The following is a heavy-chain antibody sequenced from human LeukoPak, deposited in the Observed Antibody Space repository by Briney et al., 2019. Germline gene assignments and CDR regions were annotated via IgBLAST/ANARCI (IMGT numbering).Heavy chain of an antibody. CDR2: ISYTGST. J-gene: IGHJ4*02. CDR3: ARRVGYCGGDNCYESDS. CDR1: GGSISNYY. V-gene: IGHV4-59*08. Sequence: SETLSLTCTVSGGSISNYYWSWIRQPPGKGLEWIGHISYTGSTNYSPPLRSRVTISVDKPKSQFSLELRSVTAADTAVYYCARRVGYCGGDNCYESDSWGQGTLVTVSS. D-gene: IGHD2-15*01.